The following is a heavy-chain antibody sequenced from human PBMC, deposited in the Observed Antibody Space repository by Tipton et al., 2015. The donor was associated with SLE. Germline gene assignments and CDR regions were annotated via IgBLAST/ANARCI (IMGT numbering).Heavy chain of an antibody. V-gene: IGHV4-39*07. CDR2: VYSSGGS. CDR1: GGSISISTYF. Sequence: TLSLTCTVSGGSISISTYFWGWIRQPPGTGLEWIGSVYSSGGSYYNPSLKSRVSISVDLSKNQFSLKLSSVTAADTAVYYCARLGTGSFDYWGQGTLVTVSS. CDR3: ARLGTGSFDY. J-gene: IGHJ4*02. D-gene: IGHD1-1*01.